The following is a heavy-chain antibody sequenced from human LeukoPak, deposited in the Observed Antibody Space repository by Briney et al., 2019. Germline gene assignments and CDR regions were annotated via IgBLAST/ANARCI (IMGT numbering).Heavy chain of an antibody. CDR1: GFTFSSYW. D-gene: IGHD6-6*01. J-gene: IGHJ4*02. CDR2: IKQDGSEK. V-gene: IGHV3-7*01. Sequence: AGGSLRLSCAASGFTFSSYWMSWVRQAPGKGPEWVANIKQDGSEKYYVDSVKGRFTISRDNAKNSLYLQMNSLRAEDTAVYYCAASSSSVLYYFDYWGQGTLVTVSS. CDR3: AASSSSVLYYFDY.